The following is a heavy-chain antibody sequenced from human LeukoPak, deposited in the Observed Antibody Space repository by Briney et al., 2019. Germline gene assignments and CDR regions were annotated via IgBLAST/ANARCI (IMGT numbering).Heavy chain of an antibody. CDR3: ARGGEGFWSGFDAFDI. Sequence: ASVKVSCKASGYTFTSYDINWVRQATGQGLEWVGWMNPNSGNTGYAQKFQGRVTITRNTSISTAYMELSNLRSEDTAVYYCARGGEGFWSGFDAFDIWGQGTMVTVSS. CDR2: MNPNSGNT. J-gene: IGHJ3*02. CDR1: GYTFTSYD. D-gene: IGHD3-3*01. V-gene: IGHV1-8*03.